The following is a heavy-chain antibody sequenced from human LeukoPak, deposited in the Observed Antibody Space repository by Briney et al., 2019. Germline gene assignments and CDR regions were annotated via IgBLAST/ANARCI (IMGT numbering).Heavy chain of an antibody. J-gene: IGHJ5*02. Sequence: SETLSLTCTVSGGFISSSSYYWGWIRQPPGKGLEWIGSIYYSGSTYYNPSLESRVTISVDTSKNQFSLKLSSVTAADTAVYYCARLSGRYYYDSSGYYDPNWFDPWGQGTLVTVSS. V-gene: IGHV4-39*01. D-gene: IGHD3-22*01. CDR3: ARLSGRYYYDSSGYYDPNWFDP. CDR1: GGFISSSSYY. CDR2: IYYSGST.